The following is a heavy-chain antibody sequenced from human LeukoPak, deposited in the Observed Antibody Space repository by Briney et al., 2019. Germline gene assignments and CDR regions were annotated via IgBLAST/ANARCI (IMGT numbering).Heavy chain of an antibody. CDR3: ARGAARPSYFDY. Sequence: ASVKVSCKASGYTFTSYAMHWMRQAPGQRLEWMGWINAGNGNTKYSQKFQGRVTITRDTSASTAYMELSSLRSEDTAVYYCARGAARPSYFDYWGQGTLVTVSS. D-gene: IGHD6-6*01. V-gene: IGHV1-3*01. CDR1: GYTFTSYA. J-gene: IGHJ4*02. CDR2: INAGNGNT.